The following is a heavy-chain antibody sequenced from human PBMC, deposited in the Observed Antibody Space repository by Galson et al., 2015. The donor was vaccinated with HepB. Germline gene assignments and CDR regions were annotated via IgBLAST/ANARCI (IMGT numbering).Heavy chain of an antibody. J-gene: IGHJ4*02. Sequence: SLRLSCAASGFTFSSYAMHWVRQAPGKGLEWVAVISYDGSNKYYADSVKGRFTISRDNSKNTLYLQMNSLRAEDTAVYYCARGVRVVVVSDYWGQGTLVTVSS. CDR3: ARGVRVVVVSDY. CDR2: ISYDGSNK. CDR1: GFTFSSYA. V-gene: IGHV3-30-3*01. D-gene: IGHD3-22*01.